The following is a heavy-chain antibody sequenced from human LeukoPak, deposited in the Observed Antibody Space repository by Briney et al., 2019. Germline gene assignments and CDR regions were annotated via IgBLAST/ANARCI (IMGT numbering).Heavy chain of an antibody. V-gene: IGHV3-74*01. CDR3: AKHFCTGLDCSLFDS. J-gene: IGHJ4*02. D-gene: IGHD3/OR15-3a*01. Sequence: GGSLRLSCAASGFSFSTQRMHWVRQAPGKGLVWVSYINIDERITGYADSVKGRFTISRDNSKNTLSLQLNSLRPEDTALYYCAKHFCTGLDCSLFDSWGQGTLVTVSS. CDR2: INIDERIT. CDR1: GFSFSTQR.